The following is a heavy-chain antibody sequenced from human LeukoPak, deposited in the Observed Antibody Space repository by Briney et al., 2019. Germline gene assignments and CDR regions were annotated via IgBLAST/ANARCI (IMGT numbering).Heavy chain of an antibody. J-gene: IGHJ4*02. D-gene: IGHD3-22*01. CDR1: GYTFSSCA. CDR2: IDTKTGNP. Sequence: ASVKVSCKASGYTFSSCAINWVRQAPGQGLEYMGWIDTKTGNPTYAQGFTGRFVFSLDTSVSTAYLQISSLKAEDTAVYYCARQIRDYYDSSGYYFDYWGQGTLVTVSS. V-gene: IGHV7-4-1*02. CDR3: ARQIRDYYDSSGYYFDY.